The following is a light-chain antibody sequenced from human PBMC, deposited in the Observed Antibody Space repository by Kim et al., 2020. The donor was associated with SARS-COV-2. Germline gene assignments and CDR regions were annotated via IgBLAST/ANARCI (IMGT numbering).Light chain of an antibody. Sequence: SLSPGERATLSCRASQSISNSYLAWYQHKPGQAPRLLIYGASSRATGIPDRFSGRGSGTDFTLTISRLEPEDFAVYYCQHYGSSSTFGQGTKLEI. V-gene: IGKV3-20*01. J-gene: IGKJ2*02. CDR3: QHYGSSST. CDR1: QSISNSY. CDR2: GAS.